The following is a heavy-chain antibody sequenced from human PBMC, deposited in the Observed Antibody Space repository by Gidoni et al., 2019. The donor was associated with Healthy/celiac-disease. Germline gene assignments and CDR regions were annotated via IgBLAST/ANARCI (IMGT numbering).Heavy chain of an antibody. CDR2: INPNGGGT. CDR1: GYTFTGSD. Sequence: QVQLVQSGAEVKTPGAPVKVSCKLSGYTFTGSDMHWVRQAPGQGLEWMGWINPNGGGTNYAQKFQGRVTMTRDTSISTAYMELSRLRSDDTAVYYCARDSLQLWRGDAFDIWGQGTMVTVSS. V-gene: IGHV1-2*02. CDR3: ARDSLQLWRGDAFDI. J-gene: IGHJ3*02. D-gene: IGHD5-18*01.